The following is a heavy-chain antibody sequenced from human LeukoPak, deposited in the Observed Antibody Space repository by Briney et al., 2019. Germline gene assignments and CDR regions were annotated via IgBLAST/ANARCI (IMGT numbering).Heavy chain of an antibody. D-gene: IGHD7-27*01. J-gene: IGHJ5*02. CDR1: GFTFSSYA. V-gene: IGHV3-30-3*01. CDR3: ARATLGWFDP. CDR2: ISYDGSNK. Sequence: GGSLRLSCAASGFTFSSYAMHWVRQAPGKGLEWVAVISYDGSNKYYADSVKGRFTISRDNARNSMYLQLNSLRVEDTAVYYCARATLGWFDPWGQGTLVTVSA.